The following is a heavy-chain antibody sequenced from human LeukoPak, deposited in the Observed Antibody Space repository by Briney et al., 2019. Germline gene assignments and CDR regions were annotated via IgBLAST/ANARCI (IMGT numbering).Heavy chain of an antibody. CDR1: GFTFSTYS. D-gene: IGHD2-8*01. J-gene: IGHJ3*02. V-gene: IGHV3-48*01. CDR3: ATAISAYFGGAFVI. Sequence: GGSLRLSCEASGFTFSTYSMTWVRQAPGRGLEWLSYISGSSATFYCGDSIKDRFTVSRDNDKNSLFLQMNSLRAEARAVYYCATAISAYFGGAFVIWGEGTLVTVSS. CDR2: ISGSSATF.